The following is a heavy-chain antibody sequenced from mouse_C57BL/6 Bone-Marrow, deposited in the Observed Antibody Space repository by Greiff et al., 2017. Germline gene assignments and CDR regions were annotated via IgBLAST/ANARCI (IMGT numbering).Heavy chain of an antibody. CDR2: INPSDSYT. CDR3: AREAPGGSSDN. Sequence: VQLQQPGAELVKPGASVKLSCKASGYTFTSYWMHWVKQRPGQGLEWIGQINPSDSYTNSNQKFKGKATLTVDTSSSTAYIQLSSLTSEVSAVDCCAREAPGGSSDNWGQGTTLTVSS. J-gene: IGHJ2*01. CDR1: GYTFTSYW. D-gene: IGHD1-1*01. V-gene: IGHV1-50*01.